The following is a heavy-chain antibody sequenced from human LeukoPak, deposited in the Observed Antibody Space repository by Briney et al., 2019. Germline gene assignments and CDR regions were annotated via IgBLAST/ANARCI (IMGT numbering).Heavy chain of an antibody. CDR1: GFTIGTYA. V-gene: IGHV3-23*01. Sequence: GGSLRLTCAASGFTIGTYAVTWVRQAPGKGLEWVSGIGSAGTYCADSVKGRFTISRDNSKNTLYLQMNSLRAEDTAVYYCAKNLDASGSYFPDEWGQGTLVTVSS. CDR2: IGSAGT. D-gene: IGHD3-10*01. CDR3: AKNLDASGSYFPDE. J-gene: IGHJ4*02.